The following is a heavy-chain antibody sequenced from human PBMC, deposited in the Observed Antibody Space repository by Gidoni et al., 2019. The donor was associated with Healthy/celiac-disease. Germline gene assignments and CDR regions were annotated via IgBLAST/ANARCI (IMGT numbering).Heavy chain of an antibody. CDR2: ISSSSSYI. CDR1: GFTFSRYS. V-gene: IGHV3-21*01. Sequence: EVQLVESGGGLVTPGGSLRLSCAASGFTFSRYSMNWVRQAPGKGMGWVSSISSSSSYIYYADSVKGRFTISRDNAKNSRYLQMNSLRAEDTAVYYCARDRVEYSSYDAFDIWGQGTMVTVSS. J-gene: IGHJ3*02. CDR3: ARDRVEYSSYDAFDI. D-gene: IGHD6-6*01.